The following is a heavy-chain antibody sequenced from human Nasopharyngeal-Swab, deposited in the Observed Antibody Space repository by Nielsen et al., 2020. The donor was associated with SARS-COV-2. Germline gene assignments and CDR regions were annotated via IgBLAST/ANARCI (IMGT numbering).Heavy chain of an antibody. D-gene: IGHD3-10*01. CDR2: IWYDGSNK. CDR1: GFTFSSYG. V-gene: IGHV3-33*01. J-gene: IGHJ6*02. CDR3: ARDLMYGSGSRMDV. Sequence: GGSLRLSCAASGFTFSSYGMHWVRQAPGKGLEWVAVIWYDGSNKYYADSVKGRFTISRDNSKNTLYLQMNGLRAEDTAVYYCARDLMYGSGSRMDVWGQGTTVTVSS.